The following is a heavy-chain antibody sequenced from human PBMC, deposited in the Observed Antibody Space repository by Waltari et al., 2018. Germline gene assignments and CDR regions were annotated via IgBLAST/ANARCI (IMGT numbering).Heavy chain of an antibody. V-gene: IGHV4-4*02. CDR3: ARDRGRGIYLDS. Sequence: QMQLQESGPGLVKPSGTLSLTCTVSGDSISSSDWWSCVRQTPEKGLEWIGQIQRSGRTHYNPSFESRVTISIDTSKNQFSLKVTSTTAADTAVYYCARDRGRGIYLDSWGRGTLVTVSP. CDR1: GDSISSSDW. J-gene: IGHJ4*02. CDR2: IQRSGRT. D-gene: IGHD2-15*01.